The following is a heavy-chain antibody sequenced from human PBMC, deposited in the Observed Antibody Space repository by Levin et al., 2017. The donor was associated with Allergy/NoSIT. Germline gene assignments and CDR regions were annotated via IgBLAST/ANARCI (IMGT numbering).Heavy chain of an antibody. CDR2: IFLDDDK. Sequence: ASGPTLVKPTQTLTLTCTFSEFSLSISGEGVGWIRQPPGKALEWLAVIFLDDDKRYSPSLKSRLTITKDTSKNQVVLTMTNMDPVDTAAYYCAHWRAGPFDYWGQGTLVTVSS. CDR1: EFSLSISGEG. CDR3: AHWRAGPFDY. J-gene: IGHJ4*02. V-gene: IGHV2-5*02. D-gene: IGHD3-3*01.